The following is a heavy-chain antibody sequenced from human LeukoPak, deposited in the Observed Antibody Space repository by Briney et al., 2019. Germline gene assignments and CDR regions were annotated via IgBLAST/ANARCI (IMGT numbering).Heavy chain of an antibody. V-gene: IGHV3-23*01. CDR1: GFTLSTNA. D-gene: IGHD5-18*01. Sequence: GGSLRLSCLTSGFTLSTNAMSWVRQAPGKGLEWISGISGSGASTYYADSVKGRFTISRDNSKNTLYLQMNSLRAEDTAVYYCARDTAMYYFDYWGQGTLVTVSS. CDR3: ARDTAMYYFDY. J-gene: IGHJ4*02. CDR2: ISGSGAST.